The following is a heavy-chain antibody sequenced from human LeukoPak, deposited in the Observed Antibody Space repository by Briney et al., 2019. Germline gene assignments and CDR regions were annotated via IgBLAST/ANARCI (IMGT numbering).Heavy chain of an antibody. J-gene: IGHJ4*02. CDR1: GFTFSSYG. V-gene: IGHV3-33*06. D-gene: IGHD3-22*01. CDR2: IWYDGSNK. Sequence: GGSLRLSCAASGFTFSSYGMHWVRQAPGKGLEWVAVIWYDGSNKYYADSVKGRFTISRDNSKNTLYLQMNSLRAEDTAVYYCAKDTSGYWPGGFDYWGQGTLVTVSS. CDR3: AKDTSGYWPGGFDY.